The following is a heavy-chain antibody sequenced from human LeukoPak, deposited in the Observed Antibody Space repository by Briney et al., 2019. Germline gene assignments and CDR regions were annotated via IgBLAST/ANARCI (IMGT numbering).Heavy chain of an antibody. CDR1: GGTFSSYT. CDR2: IIPIFGTA. J-gene: IGHJ3*02. D-gene: IGHD1-1*01. V-gene: IGHV1-69*05. Sequence: ASVTVSCKASGGTFSSYTISWVRQAPGQGLEWMGGIIPIFGTANYAQKFQGRVTITMDESTSTAYLELSSLRSEDTAVYYCARDGTTGTTVAFDIWGQGTMVTVSS. CDR3: ARDGTTGTTVAFDI.